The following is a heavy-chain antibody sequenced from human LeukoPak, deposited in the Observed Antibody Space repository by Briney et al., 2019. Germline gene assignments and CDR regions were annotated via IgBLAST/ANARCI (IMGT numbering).Heavy chain of an antibody. V-gene: IGHV3-11*06. D-gene: IGHD6-19*01. CDR1: GFTFSDYY. CDR2: ISSSSQST. CDR3: AGDLNIAVDEVSQYFYYGMDV. J-gene: IGHJ6*02. Sequence: PGGSLRLSCAASGFTFSDYYMSWIRQAPGKGLEWVSYISSSSQSTNYADSVKGRFTISRDNAKNSLYLQMSSLRVEDTAVYYCAGDLNIAVDEVSQYFYYGMDVWGQGTTVTVSS.